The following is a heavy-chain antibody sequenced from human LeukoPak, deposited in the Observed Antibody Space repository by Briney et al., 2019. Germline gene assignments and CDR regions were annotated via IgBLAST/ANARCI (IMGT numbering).Heavy chain of an antibody. CDR3: ARDPGSGYYYRAFDY. Sequence: SETLSLTCTVSGGSISSYYWSWIRQPAGKGLEWIGRIYTSGSTNYNPSLKSRVTISVDKSKNQFSLKLSSVTAAGTAVYYCARDPGSGYYYRAFDYWGQGTLVTVSS. CDR1: GGSISSYY. D-gene: IGHD3-22*01. CDR2: IYTSGST. J-gene: IGHJ4*02. V-gene: IGHV4-4*07.